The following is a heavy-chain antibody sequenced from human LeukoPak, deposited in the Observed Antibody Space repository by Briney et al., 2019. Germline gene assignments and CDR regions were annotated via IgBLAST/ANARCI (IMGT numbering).Heavy chain of an antibody. Sequence: PGGSLRLSCAASGFTFSSYSMNWVRQAPGKGLEWVSSISSSSSYIYYADSVKGRFTISRDNAKNSLYLQMNSLRAEDTAVYYCARDAAGGSGYYLDYRGQGTLVTVSS. CDR3: ARDAAGGSGYYLDY. CDR2: ISSSSSYI. CDR1: GFTFSSYS. V-gene: IGHV3-21*01. J-gene: IGHJ4*02. D-gene: IGHD3-3*01.